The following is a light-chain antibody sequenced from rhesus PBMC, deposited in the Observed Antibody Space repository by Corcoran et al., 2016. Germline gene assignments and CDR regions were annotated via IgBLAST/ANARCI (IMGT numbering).Light chain of an antibody. CDR3: MQYTHIPYS. J-gene: IGKJ2*01. V-gene: IGKV2-65*01. CDR1: QSLIHNNGNTY. Sequence: DVLMTQSPLALPISPGQPASISCRSSQSLIHNNGNTYLSWFQQKPGQPPRPPIYKISPRFSGVPDRFSGSGAGRDFTLRIGRVEADDIGIYYCMQYTHIPYSFGQGTKVEIK. CDR2: KIS.